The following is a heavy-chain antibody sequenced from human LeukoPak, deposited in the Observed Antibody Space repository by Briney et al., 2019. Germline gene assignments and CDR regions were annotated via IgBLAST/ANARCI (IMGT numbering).Heavy chain of an antibody. V-gene: IGHV3-23*01. J-gene: IGHJ4*02. CDR1: GFTFSGYA. D-gene: IGHD1-7*01. CDR3: AKDVYNWNFYFDY. Sequence: GGSLRLSCAASGFTFSGYAMSWVRQAPGKGLEWVSAISASGYSTYYADSVKGRFTISRDNSKKTLYLQMNSLRAEDTAIFYCAKDVYNWNFYFDYWGQGTLVTVSS. CDR2: ISASGYST.